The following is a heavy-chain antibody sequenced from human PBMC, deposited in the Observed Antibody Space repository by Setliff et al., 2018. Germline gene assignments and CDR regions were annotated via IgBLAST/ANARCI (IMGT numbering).Heavy chain of an antibody. CDR2: IRNDGAKT. D-gene: IGHD2-15*01. J-gene: IGHJ6*03. Sequence: SCAASGFTFSSDPMNWVRQAPGKGLEWLSNIRNDGAKTSYADSVKGRITIFRDDSKNSLYLQMNGLKTEERGVYYCVRISLCGGRVICPPGRYVDVWGKGTTVTVSS. CDR1: GFTFSSDP. V-gene: IGHV3-48*01. CDR3: VRISLCGGRVICPPGRYVDV.